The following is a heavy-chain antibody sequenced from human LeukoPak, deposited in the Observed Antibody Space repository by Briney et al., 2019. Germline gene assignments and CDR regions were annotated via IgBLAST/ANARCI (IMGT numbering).Heavy chain of an antibody. CDR3: ASGSKRELLYFHPDAFDI. CDR2: INPNSGGT. Sequence: ASVKVSCKASGYTFTGYYMHWVRQAPGQGLEWMGRINPNSGGTNYAQKFQGRVTMTRDTSISTAYMELSRLRSDDTAVYYCASGSKRELLYFHPDAFDIWGQGTMVTVSS. CDR1: GYTFTGYY. J-gene: IGHJ3*02. V-gene: IGHV1-2*06. D-gene: IGHD1-26*01.